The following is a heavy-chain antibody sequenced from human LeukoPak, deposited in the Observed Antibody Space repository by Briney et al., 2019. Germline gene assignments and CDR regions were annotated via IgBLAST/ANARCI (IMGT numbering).Heavy chain of an antibody. CDR1: GGSISSYY. V-gene: IGHV4-59*01. D-gene: IGHD6-6*01. Sequence: SETLSLTCTVSGGSISSYYWSWIRQPPGKGLEWIGYMYYSGSTNYNPSLKSRVTISVDTSKNQFSLKLSSVTAADTAVYYCARDRPYGIAARYYNWSDPWGQGTLVTVSS. CDR2: MYYSGST. CDR3: ARDRPYGIAARYYNWSDP. J-gene: IGHJ5*02.